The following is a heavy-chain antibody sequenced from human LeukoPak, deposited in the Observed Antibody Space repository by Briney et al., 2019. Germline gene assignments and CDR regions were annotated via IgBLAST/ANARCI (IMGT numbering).Heavy chain of an antibody. J-gene: IGHJ4*02. D-gene: IGHD3-10*01. Sequence: GESLKISCKGSGYSFTSYWIGWVRQMPGKGLEWMGIIYPGDSDTRYSPSFQGQVTISADKSISTAYLQWSSLKASDTAMYYCARAIYGSGSYYTWFDYWGQGTLVTVSS. V-gene: IGHV5-51*01. CDR1: GYSFTSYW. CDR3: ARAIYGSGSYYTWFDY. CDR2: IYPGDSDT.